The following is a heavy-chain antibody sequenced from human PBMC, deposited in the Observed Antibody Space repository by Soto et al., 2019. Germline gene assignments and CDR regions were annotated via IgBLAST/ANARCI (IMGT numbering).Heavy chain of an antibody. CDR2: ISGYNGDT. CDR1: GYTFTRYG. CDR3: AKNGQPPYYYYGLDV. Sequence: QGQLVQSGGEVKKPGASVKVSCKASGYTFTRYGISWVRQAPGQGLEWMGWISGYNGDTKFAQKFQDRVTMTIDTSTTTAYMELRSRTSDDTAVYYCAKNGQPPYYYYGLDVWGQGNTVTVSS. V-gene: IGHV1-18*01. D-gene: IGHD2-8*01. J-gene: IGHJ6*02.